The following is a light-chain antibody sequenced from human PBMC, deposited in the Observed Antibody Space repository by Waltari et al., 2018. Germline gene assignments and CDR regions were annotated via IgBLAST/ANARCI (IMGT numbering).Light chain of an antibody. V-gene: IGLV2-11*01. J-gene: IGLJ2*01. CDR3: CSFAGSHTYVV. CDR2: CVS. Sequence: QSALTQPRSVSGSPGQSVTISCTGTSSDVGGYNYVSWYQQHPGKAPKLMVYCVSKRPSGVPDRFSGSKSGNTASLTISGLQTEDEADYYCCSFAGSHTYVVFGGGTKLTVL. CDR1: SSDVGGYNY.